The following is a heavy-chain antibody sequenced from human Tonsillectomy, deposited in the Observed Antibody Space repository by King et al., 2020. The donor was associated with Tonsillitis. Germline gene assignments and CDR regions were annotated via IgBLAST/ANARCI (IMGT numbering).Heavy chain of an antibody. V-gene: IGHV4-39*07. J-gene: IGHJ4*02. D-gene: IGHD5-18*01. CDR1: GGAISSASYY. CDR2: IYYNGDT. CDR3: ARPSGVGYGYLWPFDY. Sequence: LQLQESGPGLVKPSETLSLTCTVSGGAISSASYYWGWIRQPPGKGLEWIGTIYYNGDTYYNPSLKSRVAISVDTSKNQFSLKLNSVTAADTAVYYCARPSGVGYGYLWPFDYWGQGTLVTVSS.